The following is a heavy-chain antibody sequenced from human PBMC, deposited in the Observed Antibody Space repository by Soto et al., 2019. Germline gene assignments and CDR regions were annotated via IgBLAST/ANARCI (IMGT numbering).Heavy chain of an antibody. Sequence: SEMLSLTCTVSGGSIGSYYWTWIRQYTGKGLEWIGYIYYTGTTNYNPSLKSRVTISVDTSKNQFSLKLSSVTAADTAVYYCARGSYYYGSGSYYSYWGQGTLVTVSS. CDR3: ARGSYYYGSGSYYSY. CDR2: IYYTGTT. V-gene: IGHV4-59*01. CDR1: GGSIGSYY. J-gene: IGHJ4*02. D-gene: IGHD3-10*01.